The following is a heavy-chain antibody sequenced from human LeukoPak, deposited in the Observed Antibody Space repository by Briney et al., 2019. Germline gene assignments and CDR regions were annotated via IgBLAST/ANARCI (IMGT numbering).Heavy chain of an antibody. CDR1: GFTFSNAW. D-gene: IGHD3-22*01. CDR3: ATDFYDST. Sequence: GGSLRLSCATSGFTFSNAWMNWVRQAPGKGLEWVGRIRSNSDGGTIDYAAPVKGRFTLSRDDSKTTLYLQMNSLQTEDTAVYYCATDFYDSTWGXGTLVTVSS. J-gene: IGHJ5*02. V-gene: IGHV3-15*07. CDR2: IRSNSDGGTI.